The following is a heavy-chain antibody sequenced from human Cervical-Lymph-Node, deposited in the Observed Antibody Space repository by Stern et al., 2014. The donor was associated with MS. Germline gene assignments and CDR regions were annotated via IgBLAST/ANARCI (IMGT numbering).Heavy chain of an antibody. V-gene: IGHV4-59*11. D-gene: IGHD4/OR15-4a*01. CDR2: IYYSGST. CDR1: GTSISSHY. Sequence: QVQLQESGPGLVKPSETLAVTCTVSGTSISSHYWNWIRQPPGKGLEWIGQIYYSGSTSSNPSLKSRVTLSLETSQKQFSLNLISVTAADTAVYYCASADVDYGRHFAYGGQGNLVIV. CDR3: ASADVDYGRHFAY. J-gene: IGHJ4*02.